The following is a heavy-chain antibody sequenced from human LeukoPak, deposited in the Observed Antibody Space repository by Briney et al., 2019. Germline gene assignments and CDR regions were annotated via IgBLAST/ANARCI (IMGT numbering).Heavy chain of an antibody. J-gene: IGHJ6*02. V-gene: IGHV1-69*01. CDR3: ARLSLLSTVYYYYGMDV. CDR2: IIPIFGTA. D-gene: IGHD2-15*01. CDR1: GGTFSSYA. Sequence: SVKVSCKASGGTFSSYAISWVRQAPGQGLEWMGGIIPIFGTANYAQKFQGRVTITADESTSTAYMELSSLRSEDTAVYYCARLSLLSTVYYYYGMDVWGQGTTVTVS.